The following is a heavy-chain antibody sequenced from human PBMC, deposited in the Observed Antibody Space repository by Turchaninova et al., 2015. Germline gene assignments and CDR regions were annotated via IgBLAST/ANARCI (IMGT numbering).Heavy chain of an antibody. V-gene: IGHV4-59*08. Sequence: QVQLQESGPGLVKPSETLSLTCPVSGGSISTYYWTWIRQPPGKGLEWIPYTHYSGTTNYNPSLKSRATISVDTSQNQVSLELSSVTAADTAVYYCTRFSFGNNWFDPWGQGALVTVSS. CDR3: TRFSFGNNWFDP. CDR1: GGSISTYY. D-gene: IGHD5-18*01. J-gene: IGHJ5*02. CDR2: THYSGTT.